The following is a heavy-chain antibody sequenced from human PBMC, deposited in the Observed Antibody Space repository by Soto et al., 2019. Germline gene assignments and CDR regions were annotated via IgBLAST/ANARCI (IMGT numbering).Heavy chain of an antibody. V-gene: IGHV4-4*02. CDR1: GGSISSNNW. J-gene: IGHJ1*01. Sequence: PSETLSLTCTVAGGSISSNNWWNWVRQPPGNGLEWIGEIYHTGNTNYNPFLKSRVTISLDKSKNQFSLILTSVTAADTAVYYCAREVGGYSYGSWYFQHWGQGTLVTVS. D-gene: IGHD5-18*01. CDR2: IYHTGNT. CDR3: AREVGGYSYGSWYFQH.